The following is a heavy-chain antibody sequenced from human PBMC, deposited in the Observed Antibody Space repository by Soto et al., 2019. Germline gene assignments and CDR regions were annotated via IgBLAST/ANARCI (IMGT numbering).Heavy chain of an antibody. CDR2: IYYSGST. CDR1: GGSISSGGYY. CDR3: ARDKESGSPTPYAFDI. Sequence: PSETLSLTCTVSGGSISSGGYYWSWIRQHPGKGLEWIGYIYYSGSTYYNPSLKSRITISVETSKKQIYLKLSYETAADTAVYYCARDKESGSPTPYAFDIWGQGTMVTVSS. V-gene: IGHV4-31*03. J-gene: IGHJ3*02. D-gene: IGHD1-26*01.